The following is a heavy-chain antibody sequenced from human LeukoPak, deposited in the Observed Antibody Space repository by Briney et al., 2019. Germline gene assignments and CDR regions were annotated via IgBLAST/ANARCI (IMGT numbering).Heavy chain of an antibody. D-gene: IGHD3-22*01. Sequence: ASVKVSKASGYTFTSYYMHWVRQHPGQGLEWLGIINPSGGSTSYAQKFQGRVTMTRDTSTSTVYMELSSLRSEDTAVYYCARDLDSSGYYPDYWGQGTLVTVSS. CDR3: ARDLDSSGYYPDY. V-gene: IGHV1-46*01. CDR2: INPSGGST. CDR1: GYTFTSYY. J-gene: IGHJ4*02.